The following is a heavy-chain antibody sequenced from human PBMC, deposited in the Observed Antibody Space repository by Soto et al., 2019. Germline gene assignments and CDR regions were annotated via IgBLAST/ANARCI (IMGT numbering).Heavy chain of an antibody. J-gene: IGHJ4*02. CDR2: ISSSGTYI. CDR3: XIGIXXXXXFCSSISCPYYFDY. D-gene: IGHD2-2*01. CDR1: GFPFSSFG. Sequence: EVQRVESGGGLVKPGGSRRLSCAASGFPFSSFGLNWVRQAPGKGLECVSAISSSGTYIFYADSWNGRFTISRDNTNNSXXXXXYXXXXXXXXVXXSXIGIXXXXXFCSSISCPYYFDYWSQGSVVTVSS. V-gene: IGHV3-21*01.